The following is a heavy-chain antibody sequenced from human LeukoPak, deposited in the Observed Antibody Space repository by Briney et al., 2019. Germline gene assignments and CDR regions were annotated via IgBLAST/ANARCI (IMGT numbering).Heavy chain of an antibody. D-gene: IGHD6-13*01. V-gene: IGHV3-15*01. CDR1: GASISSYY. Sequence: ETLSLTCTVSGASISSYYWSWVRQAPGKGLGWVGRIKSKTDGGTTDYAEPVKGRFTISRDDSKNTLYLQMHSLKTEDTAVYYCTAAGIAWYYYYAMDVWGQGTTVTVSS. CDR2: IKSKTDGGTT. J-gene: IGHJ6*02. CDR3: TAAGIAWYYYYAMDV.